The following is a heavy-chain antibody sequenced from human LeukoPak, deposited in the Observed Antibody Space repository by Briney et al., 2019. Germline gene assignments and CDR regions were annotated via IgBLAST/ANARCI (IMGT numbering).Heavy chain of an antibody. CDR3: AKDLSSRVAGTGFDY. Sequence: GGSLRLSCAASGFTFDDYAMHWVRQAPGKGLEWVSGISWNSGSIGYADSVKGRFTISRDNAKNSLYLQMNSLRAEDTALYYCAKDLSSRVAGTGFDYWGQGTLVTVSS. D-gene: IGHD6-19*01. CDR1: GFTFDDYA. J-gene: IGHJ4*02. CDR2: ISWNSGSI. V-gene: IGHV3-9*01.